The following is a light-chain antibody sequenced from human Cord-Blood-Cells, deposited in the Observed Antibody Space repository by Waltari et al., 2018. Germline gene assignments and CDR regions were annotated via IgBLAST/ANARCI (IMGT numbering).Light chain of an antibody. CDR1: QSVSSSY. CDR3: QQYGSSPPIT. V-gene: IGKV3-20*01. J-gene: IGKJ5*01. Sequence: EIVLTQSPGTLSLSPGERATLSYRASQSVSSSYLAWYQQKPGQAPRLLIYGAASRATGIPDRFSGSVSGTDFTLTISRLEPEDFAVYYCQQYGSSPPITFGQGTRLEIK. CDR2: GAA.